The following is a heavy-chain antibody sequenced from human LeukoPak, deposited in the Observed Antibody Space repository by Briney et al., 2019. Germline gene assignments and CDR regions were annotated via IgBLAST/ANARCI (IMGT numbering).Heavy chain of an antibody. Sequence: QAGGSLRLSCAASGFTFSSYAMHWVRQAPGKGLEWVAVISYDGSNKYYADSVKGRFTISRDNSKNTPYLQMNSLRAEDTAVYYCARGGSGYSYGYYFDYWGQGTLVTVSS. CDR2: ISYDGSNK. CDR3: ARGGSGYSYGYYFDY. J-gene: IGHJ4*02. V-gene: IGHV3-30*04. CDR1: GFTFSSYA. D-gene: IGHD5-18*01.